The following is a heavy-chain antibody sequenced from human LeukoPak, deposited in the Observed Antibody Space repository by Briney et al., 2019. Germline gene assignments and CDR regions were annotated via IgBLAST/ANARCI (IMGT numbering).Heavy chain of an antibody. CDR3: AKDRSIGTYYTFDH. CDR2: ISASAAMT. CDR1: GFTFNNYV. Sequence: GGSLRLSCEASGFTFNNYVMTWVRQAPGKGLEWVSSISASAAMTYYADSVKGRFTVSRDNSNNRLCLQMSGLTAADTAVYYCAKDRSIGTYYTFDHWGQGTLVTVSS. V-gene: IGHV3-23*01. J-gene: IGHJ4*02. D-gene: IGHD1-26*01.